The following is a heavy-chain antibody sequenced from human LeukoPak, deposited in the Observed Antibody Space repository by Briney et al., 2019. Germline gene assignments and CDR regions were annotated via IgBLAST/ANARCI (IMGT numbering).Heavy chain of an antibody. CDR2: LWYDGTNE. V-gene: IGHV3-33*01. CDR1: GFTFNNYG. J-gene: IGHJ3*01. D-gene: IGHD3-16*01. Sequence: SGRSLRLSCAASGFTFNNYGMHWVRQAPGRGLEWVALLWYDGTNENYADSVKGRFTISRDNSKNTMYLQMNNLRAEDTAVYYCARRGTPNAFDLWGQGTMVTVSS. CDR3: ARRGTPNAFDL.